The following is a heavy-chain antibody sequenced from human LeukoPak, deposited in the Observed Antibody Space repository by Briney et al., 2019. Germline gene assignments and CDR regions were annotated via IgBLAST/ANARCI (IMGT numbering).Heavy chain of an antibody. CDR1: GGSFSGYY. CDR3: ARSGYCSSTSCYFRSYGMDV. CDR2: INHSGST. D-gene: IGHD2-2*01. Sequence: PSETLSLTCAVYGGSFSGYYWSWIRQPPGKGLEWIGEINHSGSTNYNPSLKSRVTISVDTSKNQFSLKLSSVTAADTAVYYCARSGYCSSTSCYFRSYGMDVWGQGTTVTVSS. J-gene: IGHJ6*02. V-gene: IGHV4-34*01.